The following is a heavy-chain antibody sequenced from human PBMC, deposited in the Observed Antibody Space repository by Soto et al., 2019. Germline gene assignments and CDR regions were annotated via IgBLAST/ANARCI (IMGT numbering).Heavy chain of an antibody. CDR2: IYYSGST. J-gene: IGHJ6*03. D-gene: IGHD4-4*01. CDR1: GGSISSSSYY. CDR3: ASRPTVTKYYYYYMDV. V-gene: IGHV4-39*01. Sequence: SETLSLTCTVSGGSISSSSYYWGWIRQPPGKGLEWIGSIYYSGSTYYNPSLKSRVTISVDTSKNQFSLKLSSVTAADTAVYYCASRPTVTKYYYYYMDVWGKGTTVTVSS.